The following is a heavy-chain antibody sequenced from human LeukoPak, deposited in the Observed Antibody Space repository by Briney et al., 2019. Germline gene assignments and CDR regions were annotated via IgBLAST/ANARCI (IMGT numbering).Heavy chain of an antibody. J-gene: IGHJ4*02. Sequence: GGSLRLSCAASGFTFSSYAMSWVRQAPGKGLEWVSAISGSGGSTYYADSVKGRFTISRDNSKNTLYLQMNSLRAEDTAVYYCAKGTLIVVVPANYDYWGQGTLVTVSS. CDR1: GFTFSSYA. CDR3: AKGTLIVVVPANYDY. V-gene: IGHV3-23*01. CDR2: ISGSGGST. D-gene: IGHD2-2*01.